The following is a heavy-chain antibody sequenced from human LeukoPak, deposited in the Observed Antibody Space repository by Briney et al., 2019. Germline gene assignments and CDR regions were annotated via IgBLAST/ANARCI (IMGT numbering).Heavy chain of an antibody. J-gene: IGHJ5*02. Sequence: PSETLSLTCTVSGGSISSGDYYWSWIRQPPGKGLEWIGYIYYSGSTYYNPSLKSRVTISVDTSKNQFSLKLSSVTAADTAVYYCARHIVVVPAASDWFDPWGQGTLVTVSS. V-gene: IGHV4-30-4*02. CDR1: GGSISSGDYY. D-gene: IGHD2-2*01. CDR3: ARHIVVVPAASDWFDP. CDR2: IYYSGST.